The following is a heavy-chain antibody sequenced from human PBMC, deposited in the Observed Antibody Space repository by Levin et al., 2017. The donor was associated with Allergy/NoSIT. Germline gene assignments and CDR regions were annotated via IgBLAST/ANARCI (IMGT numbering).Heavy chain of an antibody. Sequence: QPGGSLRLSCATSGFTFDNHGMSWVRQAPGKGLEWVALISGSGVTADYAGSVKGRFTISRDNSKNVLYLQMNSLRAEDTAIFYCAKEAGRGLNYIYAFDIWGQGAMVTVSS. V-gene: IGHV3-23*01. D-gene: IGHD3-9*01. CDR1: GFTFDNHG. CDR3: AKEAGRGLNYIYAFDI. J-gene: IGHJ3*02. CDR2: ISGSGVTA.